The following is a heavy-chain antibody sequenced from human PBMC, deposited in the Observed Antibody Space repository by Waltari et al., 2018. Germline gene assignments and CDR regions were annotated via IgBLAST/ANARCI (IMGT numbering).Heavy chain of an antibody. CDR2: IRYDGSNK. Sequence: QVQLVESGGGVVQPGGSLRLSCAASGFTFSSYGMHWVRQAPGKGLEWVAFIRYDGSNKCYADSVKGRFTISRDNSKNTLYLQMNSLRAEDTAVYYCSIQLPRNPFDYWGQGTLVTVSS. V-gene: IGHV3-30*02. CDR1: GFTFSSYG. CDR3: SIQLPRNPFDY. D-gene: IGHD2-2*01. J-gene: IGHJ4*02.